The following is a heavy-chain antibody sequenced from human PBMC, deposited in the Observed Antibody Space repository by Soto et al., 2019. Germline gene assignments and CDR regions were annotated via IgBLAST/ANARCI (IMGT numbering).Heavy chain of an antibody. CDR3: ARDRGGGWFHMDV. V-gene: IGHV3-33*01. D-gene: IGHD6-19*01. CDR1: GFPFWHYG. CDR2: IWSDGKKE. J-gene: IGHJ6*02. Sequence: QVQLVESGGGVVQPGRTLRLSCVGSGFPFWHYGMHWVRQAPGKGLEWVAVIWSDGKKESYADFVKGRFAISRDNFKDTLYPQMNSLRAEDTAVYYCARDRGGGWFHMDVWGQGTTVTVSS.